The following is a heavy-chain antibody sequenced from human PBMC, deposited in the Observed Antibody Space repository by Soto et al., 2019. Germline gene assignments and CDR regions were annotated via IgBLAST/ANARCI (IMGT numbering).Heavy chain of an antibody. V-gene: IGHV4-34*01. D-gene: IGHD6-13*01. Sequence: SETLSLTCAVYGGSFSGYYWSWIRQPPGKGLEWIGEINHSGSTNYNPSLKSRVTISVDTSKNQFSLKLSSVTAADTAVYYCARRKRGGIAAAWTLWGQGALVTVSS. CDR1: GGSFSGYY. J-gene: IGHJ4*02. CDR2: INHSGST. CDR3: ARRKRGGIAAAWTL.